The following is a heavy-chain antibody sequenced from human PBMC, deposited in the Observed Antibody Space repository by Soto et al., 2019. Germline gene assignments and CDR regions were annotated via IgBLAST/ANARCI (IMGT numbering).Heavy chain of an antibody. CDR1: GGTFSTYA. CDR3: ATTSSPSIAVAGSGYFYGMDV. CDR2: IIPLFGAV. Sequence: QVQLVQSGAEVKKPGSSVKVSCKASGGTFSTYAISWLRQAPGQGLEWLGGIIPLFGAVHYAQKFQGRVTITVDKSTSTAYVELSSLRSADTAVYYGATTSSPSIAVAGSGYFYGMDVWGQGTTVTVSS. V-gene: IGHV1-69*06. J-gene: IGHJ6*02. D-gene: IGHD6-19*01.